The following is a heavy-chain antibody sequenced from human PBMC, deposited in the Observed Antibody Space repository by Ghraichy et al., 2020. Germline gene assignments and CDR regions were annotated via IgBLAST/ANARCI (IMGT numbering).Heavy chain of an antibody. CDR3: ARDEDIVVVVARQSAFDI. J-gene: IGHJ3*02. CDR2: ISSSGDTV. D-gene: IGHD2-15*01. Sequence: GGSLRLSCAASGFTFSDYYMSWIRQAPGKGLEWVSYISSSGDTVDYADSVKGRFTISRDNAKNSLYLQMNSLGVDDTAVYYCARDEDIVVVVARQSAFDIWGQGTMVTVSS. CDR1: GFTFSDYY. V-gene: IGHV3-11*01.